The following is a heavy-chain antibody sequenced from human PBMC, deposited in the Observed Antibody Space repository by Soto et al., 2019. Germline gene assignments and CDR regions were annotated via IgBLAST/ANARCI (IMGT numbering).Heavy chain of an antibody. J-gene: IGHJ4*01. V-gene: IGHV3-33*01. Sequence: GSLRLSCAVSGLTFSASGMHWVRQAPGKGLEWVAVIWYDGSEKHYADSVKGRFTISRDTPKNMLYLQMNSLRAEDTAVYYCARDYYDFWSGHYTPSDYWGQGTLVTVSS. CDR3: ARDYYDFWSGHYTPSDY. CDR2: IWYDGSEK. CDR1: GLTFSASG. D-gene: IGHD3-3*01.